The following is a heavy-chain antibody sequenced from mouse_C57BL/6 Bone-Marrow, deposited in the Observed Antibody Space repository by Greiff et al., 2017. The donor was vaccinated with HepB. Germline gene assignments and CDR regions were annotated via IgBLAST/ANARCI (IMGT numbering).Heavy chain of an antibody. CDR3: ARGGRGTWFAY. J-gene: IGHJ3*01. CDR2: IDPSDSET. Sequence: QVQLQQPGAELVRPGSSVKLSCKASGYTFTSYWMHWVKQRPIQGLEWIGNIDPSDSETHYNQKFKDKATLTVDKSSSTAYMQLSSLTSEDSAVYSCARGGRGTWFAYWGQGTLVTVSA. CDR1: GYTFTSYW. V-gene: IGHV1-52*01. D-gene: IGHD3-3*01.